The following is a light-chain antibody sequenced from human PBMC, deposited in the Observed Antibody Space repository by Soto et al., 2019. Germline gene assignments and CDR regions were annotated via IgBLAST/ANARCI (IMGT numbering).Light chain of an antibody. CDR1: QSISSW. CDR3: QQYNSYST. V-gene: IGKV1-5*01. J-gene: IGKJ2*01. CDR2: DAS. Sequence: DIQMTQSPSTLSASVGDRVTITCRASQSISSWLAWYQQKPGKAPKLLIYDASSLESGVPSRFSGSGSGTEFTLTISSLQSDDFASYYCQQYNSYSTVGQGTKPEIK.